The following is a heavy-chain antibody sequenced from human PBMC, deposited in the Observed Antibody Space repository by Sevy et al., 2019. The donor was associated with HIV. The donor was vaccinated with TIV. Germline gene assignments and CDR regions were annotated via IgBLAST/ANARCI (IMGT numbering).Heavy chain of an antibody. V-gene: IGHV3-48*03. CDR1: GFTFSSYE. Sequence: GESLKISCTASGFTFSSYEMNWVRQAPGKGLEWVSYISNSGSTIHYSDSVKGRFTISRDNAKNSLYLQMNSLRAEDTAVYYCARDLPPSATTVQHFDYWGRGTMVTVSS. CDR2: ISNSGSTI. D-gene: IGHD4-17*01. J-gene: IGHJ4*02. CDR3: ARDLPPSATTVQHFDY.